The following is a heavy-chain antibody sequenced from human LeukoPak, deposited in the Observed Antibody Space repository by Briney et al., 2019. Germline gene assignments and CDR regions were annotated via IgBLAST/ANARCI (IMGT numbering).Heavy chain of an antibody. J-gene: IGHJ4*02. D-gene: IGHD5-12*01. V-gene: IGHV5-51*01. CDR2: IYPGDSDT. Sequence: GESLKISCKGSGYSFTSYWIGWVRQMPGKGLEWMGIIYPGDSDTRYSPPFQGQVTISADKSISTAYLQWSSLKASDTAMYYCARQSSHVDYYFDYWGQGTLVTVSS. CDR1: GYSFTSYW. CDR3: ARQSSHVDYYFDY.